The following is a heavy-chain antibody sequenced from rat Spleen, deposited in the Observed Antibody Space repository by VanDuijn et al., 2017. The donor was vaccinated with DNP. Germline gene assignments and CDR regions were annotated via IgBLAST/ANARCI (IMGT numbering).Heavy chain of an antibody. CDR3: VREELGVDS. CDR1: GFNFNDYW. CDR2: INKDSSII. V-gene: IGHV4-2*01. Sequence: EVRLVESGGGLVQPGRSLKLSCAASGFNFNDYWMAWVRQAPGKGLEWIAEINKDSSIIKYSPSLKDKLTISRDNVRNTLFLQMSRLESDETAIYYCVREELGVDSWGQGVLVTVSS. D-gene: IGHD4-3*01. J-gene: IGHJ2*01.